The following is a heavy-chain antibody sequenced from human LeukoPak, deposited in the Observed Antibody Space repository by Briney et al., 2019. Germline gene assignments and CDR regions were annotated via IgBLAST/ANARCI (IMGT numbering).Heavy chain of an antibody. CDR3: ARGLGNFPPGGY. CDR1: GASFSGHY. CDR2: INHSGST. Sequence: PSETLSLTCAVYGASFSGHYWSWIRQPPGKGLEWIGEINHSGSTNYNPSLKSRVTIPVDTSKNQFSLKLSSVTAADTAVYYCARGLGNFPPGGYWGQGTLVTVSS. J-gene: IGHJ4*02. V-gene: IGHV4-34*01. D-gene: IGHD2/OR15-2a*01.